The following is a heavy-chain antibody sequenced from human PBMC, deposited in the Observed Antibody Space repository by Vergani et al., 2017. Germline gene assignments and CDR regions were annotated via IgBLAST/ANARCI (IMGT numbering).Heavy chain of an antibody. Sequence: EVDLVESGGGLAQPGGSLRLSCEASGITFWKFGMHWVRQGPGKGLEWVSGISWNSGAVDYADSVRGRFTISRDNAKNSLFLEMNSLRAEDTAVYYCARDLLPNYDFWSGYSHAYYYYYGMDVWGQGTTVTFSS. J-gene: IGHJ6*02. V-gene: IGHV3-9*01. CDR2: ISWNSGAV. CDR3: ARDLLPNYDFWSGYSHAYYYYYGMDV. D-gene: IGHD3-3*01. CDR1: GITFWKFG.